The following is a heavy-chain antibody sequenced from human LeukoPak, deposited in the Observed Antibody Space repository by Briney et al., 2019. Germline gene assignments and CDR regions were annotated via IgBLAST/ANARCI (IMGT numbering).Heavy chain of an antibody. CDR2: IIPILGIA. Sequence: SVKVSCKASGGTFSSYAISWVRQAPGQGLEWMGRIIPILGIANYAQKFQGRVTITADKSTSTAYMELSSLRSEDTAVYYCARDSYGDPFNWFDPWGQGTLVTVSS. V-gene: IGHV1-69*04. D-gene: IGHD4-17*01. CDR1: GGTFSSYA. J-gene: IGHJ5*02. CDR3: ARDSYGDPFNWFDP.